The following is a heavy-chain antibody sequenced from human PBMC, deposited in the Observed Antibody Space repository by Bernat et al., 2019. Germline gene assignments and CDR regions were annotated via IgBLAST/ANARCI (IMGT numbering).Heavy chain of an antibody. V-gene: IGHV3-74*01. CDR1: GFTFSNYW. J-gene: IGHJ4*02. Sequence: EVQLVESGGGLVQPGGSLRLSCAAAGFTFSNYWMHWVRQVPGKGLVWVSRINSDGSTTNYADSVKGRFTIYRDNAKNTLFVKMKSLRADDTAVYYCAREGRDGYNYDYWGQGTLVTVSP. CDR2: INSDGSTT. CDR3: AREGRDGYNYDY. D-gene: IGHD5-24*01.